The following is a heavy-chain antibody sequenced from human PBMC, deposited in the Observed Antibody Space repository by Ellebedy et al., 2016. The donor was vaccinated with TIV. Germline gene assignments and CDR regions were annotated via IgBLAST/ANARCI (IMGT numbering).Heavy chain of an antibody. Sequence: SVKVSXXASGGSFSRHTVNWIRQAPGQGLAWMGGIIPIFNTPNYAQTFQGRVTITADESTSTAHLELSSLKSEDTAVYYCAKALSYMVVGGAFDIWGQGTKVTVSS. J-gene: IGHJ3*02. V-gene: IGHV1-69*13. CDR1: GGSFSRHT. CDR3: AKALSYMVVGGAFDI. CDR2: IIPIFNTP. D-gene: IGHD2-21*01.